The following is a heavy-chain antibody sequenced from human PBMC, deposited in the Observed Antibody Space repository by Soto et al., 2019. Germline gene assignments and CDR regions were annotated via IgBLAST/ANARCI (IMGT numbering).Heavy chain of an antibody. J-gene: IGHJ2*01. CDR2: ISSSGGST. Sequence: EVQLLESGGGLVQPGGSLRVSCAASGLTFSSYAMSWVRQAPGKGLEWVSAISSSGGSTYYADSVKGRFTISRDNSKNTLYLQMSSLRAEDTAVYYCAKPPYGSGYFDLWGRGTLVTVSS. CDR1: GLTFSSYA. D-gene: IGHD3-10*01. CDR3: AKPPYGSGYFDL. V-gene: IGHV3-23*01.